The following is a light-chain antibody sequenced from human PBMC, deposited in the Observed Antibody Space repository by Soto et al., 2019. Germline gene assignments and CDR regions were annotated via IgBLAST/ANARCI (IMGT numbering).Light chain of an antibody. CDR3: ETWDSNVWV. J-gene: IGLJ3*02. CDR1: SGHSSYI. CDR2: LEGSGSY. Sequence: QAVLTHSSSASASLGSSVKLTCTLSSGHSSYIIAWHQQQPGKAPRYLMKLEGSGSYNKGSGVPDRFSGSSSGADRYLTISNLQFEDEADYYCETWDSNVWVFGGGTQLTVL. V-gene: IGLV4-60*02.